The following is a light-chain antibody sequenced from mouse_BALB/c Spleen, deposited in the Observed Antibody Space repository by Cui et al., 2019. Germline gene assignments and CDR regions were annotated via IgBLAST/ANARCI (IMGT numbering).Light chain of an antibody. CDR1: SSVSY. CDR2: STS. Sequence: VISLSPVIMSAYLGEEITLTCSASSSVSYMHWYQQKSGTSPKLLIYSTSNLASGVPSRFSGSGSGTFYSLTISSLEAEDAADYYCHQWSSYPCTFGGGTKLEIK. V-gene: IGKV4-80*01. J-gene: IGKJ1*01. CDR3: HQWSSYPCT.